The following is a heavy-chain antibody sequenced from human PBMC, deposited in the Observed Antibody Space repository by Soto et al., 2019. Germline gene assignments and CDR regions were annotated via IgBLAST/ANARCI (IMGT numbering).Heavy chain of an antibody. V-gene: IGHV3-30-3*01. D-gene: IGHD4-17*01. CDR3: ARDSGTVTTFGY. Sequence: QVQLVESGGGVVQPGRSLRLSCAASGFTFSSYAMHWVRQAPGKGLEWVAVISYDGSNKYYADSVKGRFTNSRDNSKNTLYLQMNSLRAEDTAVYYCARDSGTVTTFGYWGQGTLVTVSS. CDR1: GFTFSSYA. J-gene: IGHJ4*02. CDR2: ISYDGSNK.